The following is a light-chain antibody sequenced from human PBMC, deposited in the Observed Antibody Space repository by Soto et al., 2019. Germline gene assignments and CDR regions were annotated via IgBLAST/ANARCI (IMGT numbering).Light chain of an antibody. CDR2: EVT. Sequence: QAVVTQPPSVSGSPGQSVTISCIGTSSDIGSYNRVSWYQQSPGTAPKLIVYEVTNRPSGVAGRFSGSKSGITASLTISGLQAEDEADYYFTSYTPGTALVFVGGTKVTVL. V-gene: IGLV2-18*02. J-gene: IGLJ3*02. CDR3: TSYTPGTALV. CDR1: SSDIGSYNR.